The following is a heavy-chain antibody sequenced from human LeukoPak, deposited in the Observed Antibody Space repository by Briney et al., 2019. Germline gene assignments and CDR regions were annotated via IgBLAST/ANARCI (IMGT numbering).Heavy chain of an antibody. CDR3: ARVTGYYYYYYYMDV. Sequence: PSETLSLTCTVSGGSISSYYWSWIRQPPGKGLEWIGYIYYSGSTNYNPSLKSRVTISVDTSKNQFSLKLSSVTAADTAVYYCARVTGYYYYYYYMDVWGKGTTVTVSS. CDR1: GGSISSYY. D-gene: IGHD3-9*01. J-gene: IGHJ6*03. CDR2: IYYSGST. V-gene: IGHV4-59*01.